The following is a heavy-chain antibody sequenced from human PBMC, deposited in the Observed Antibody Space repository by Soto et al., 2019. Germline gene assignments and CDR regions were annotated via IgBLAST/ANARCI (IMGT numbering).Heavy chain of an antibody. V-gene: IGHV3-33*08. Sequence: GGSLRLSCAASGFTFDDYAMHWVRQAPGKGLEWVSVIWYDGSDKYYVDSVKGRFTISRDNAKKSLYLQMNSLRVEDTALYYCARDYILSSSWY. D-gene: IGHD2-15*01. CDR2: IWYDGSDK. J-gene: IGHJ2*01. CDR3: ARDYILSSSWY. CDR1: GFTFDDYA.